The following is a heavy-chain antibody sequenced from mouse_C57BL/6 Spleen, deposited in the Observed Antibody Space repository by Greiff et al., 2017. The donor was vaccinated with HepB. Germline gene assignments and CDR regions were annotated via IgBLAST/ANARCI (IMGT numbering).Heavy chain of an antibody. Sequence: VQLQQPGAELVRPGSSVKLSCKASGYTFTSYWMHWVKQRPIQGLEWIGNIDPSDSETHYNQKFKDKATLTVDKSSSTAYMQLSSLTSEDSAVYYCARERYDYDGFAYWGQGTLVTVSA. D-gene: IGHD2-4*01. CDR3: ARERYDYDGFAY. V-gene: IGHV1-52*01. J-gene: IGHJ3*01. CDR2: IDPSDSET. CDR1: GYTFTSYW.